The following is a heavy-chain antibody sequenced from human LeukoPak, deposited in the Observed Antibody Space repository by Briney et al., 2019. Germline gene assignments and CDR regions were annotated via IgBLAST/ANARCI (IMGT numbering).Heavy chain of an antibody. J-gene: IGHJ4*02. V-gene: IGHV1-18*04. CDR3: ARDRRNVVVPAVAFDY. CDR1: GYTFTSYG. Sequence: ASVKVSCKASGYTFTSYGISWVRQAPGQGLEWMGWISAYNGNTNYAQKLQGRATMTTDTSTSTAYMELRSLRSDDTAVYYCARDRRNVVVPAVAFDYWGQGTLVTVSS. D-gene: IGHD2-2*01. CDR2: ISAYNGNT.